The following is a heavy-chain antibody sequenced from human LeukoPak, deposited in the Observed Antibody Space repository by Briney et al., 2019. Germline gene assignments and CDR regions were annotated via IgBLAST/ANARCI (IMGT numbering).Heavy chain of an antibody. CDR2: ISWNSGSI. CDR1: GFTFDDYA. CDR3: ARDLTWGYELSGLR. Sequence: PGRSLRLSCAASGFTFDDYAMHWVRQAPGKGLEWVSGISWNSGSIGYADSVKGRFTISRDNSKNTLYLQMNSLRAEDTAVYYCARDLTWGYELSGLRWGQGTLVTVSS. V-gene: IGHV3-9*01. J-gene: IGHJ4*02. D-gene: IGHD4-17*01.